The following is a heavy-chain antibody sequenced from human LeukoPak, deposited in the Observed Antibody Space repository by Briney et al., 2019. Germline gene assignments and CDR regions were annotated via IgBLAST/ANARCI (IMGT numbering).Heavy chain of an antibody. CDR3: ANFSTTVTAPDAFDI. CDR1: GFTFSSYG. V-gene: IGHV3-30*18. Sequence: PGRSLRLSCAASGFTFSSYGMHWVRQAPDKGLEWVAVISYDGSNKYYADSVKGRFTISRDNSKNTLYLQMNSLRAEDTAVYYCANFSTTVTAPDAFDIWGQGTMVTVSS. J-gene: IGHJ3*02. CDR2: ISYDGSNK. D-gene: IGHD4-17*01.